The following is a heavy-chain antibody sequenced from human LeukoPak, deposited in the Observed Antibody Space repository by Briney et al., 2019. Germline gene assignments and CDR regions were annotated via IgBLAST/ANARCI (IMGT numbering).Heavy chain of an antibody. CDR3: ATAPRGWFDP. CDR2: FDLEDGET. J-gene: IGHJ5*02. Sequence: ASVKVSCKVSGYTLTELSMHWVRQAPGKGLERMGGFDLEDGETIYAQKFQGRVTMTEDTSTDTAYMELSSLRSEDTAVYYRATAPRGWFDPWGQGTLVTVSS. CDR1: GYTLTELS. V-gene: IGHV1-24*01.